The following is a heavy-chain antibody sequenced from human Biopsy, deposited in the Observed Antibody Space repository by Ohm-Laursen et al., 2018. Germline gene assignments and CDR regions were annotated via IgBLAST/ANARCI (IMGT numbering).Heavy chain of an antibody. CDR1: GGSISYYY. J-gene: IGHJ5*02. D-gene: IGHD3-10*01. V-gene: IGHV4-4*07. CDR3: ARAPPLIRGVVESWFDP. Sequence: SETLSLTCSVSGGSISYYYWTWIRQPAGQGLEWIGRIYITGETDYNPSLMSRITMSVDSSNKHFSLKLKSLTAADTAIYYCARAPPLIRGVVESWFDPWGQGILVTVSS. CDR2: IYITGET.